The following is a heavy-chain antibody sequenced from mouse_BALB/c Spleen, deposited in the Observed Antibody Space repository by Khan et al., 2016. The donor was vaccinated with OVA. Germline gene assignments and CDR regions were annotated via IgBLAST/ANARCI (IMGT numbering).Heavy chain of an antibody. V-gene: IGHV2-6*02. D-gene: IGHD1-1*01. CDR1: GFSLTRYG. Sequence: QVQLKQSGPGLVAPSQSLSITCTVSGFSLTRYGVHWVRQSPGKGLEWLVVIWSDGSTNYNSVIKSRLSISKDNSKSQVFLKMNSLQTDDSAMYHSARNANYYGRGNLDVWGAGTTVTVSS. CDR2: IWSDGST. J-gene: IGHJ1*01. CDR3: ARNANYYGRGNLDV.